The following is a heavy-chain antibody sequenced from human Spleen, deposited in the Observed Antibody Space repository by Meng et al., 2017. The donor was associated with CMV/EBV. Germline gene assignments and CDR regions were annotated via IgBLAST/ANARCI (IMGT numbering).Heavy chain of an antibody. CDR3: AKQEGVYGSFDY. D-gene: IGHD3-10*01. CDR1: GYRFIDHW. CDR2: IYPGDSDT. J-gene: IGHJ4*02. Sequence: CKGSGYRFIDHWIGWVRQMPGKGLEWMGIIYPGDSDTRYNPSFQGQVTMSVDKSITTAYLQWSRLKASDTAMYYCAKQEGVYGSFDYWGQGTLVTVSS. V-gene: IGHV5-51*01.